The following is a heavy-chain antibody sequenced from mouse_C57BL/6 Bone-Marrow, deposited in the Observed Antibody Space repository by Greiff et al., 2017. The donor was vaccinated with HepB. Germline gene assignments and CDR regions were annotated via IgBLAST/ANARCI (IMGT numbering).Heavy chain of an antibody. V-gene: IGHV1-81*01. CDR2: IYPISGNT. CDR3: ARLSPCTAVVGGSIYWYFDV. D-gene: IGHD1-1*01. J-gene: IGHJ1*03. Sequence: QVQLQQSGAELARPGASVKLSCKASGYTFTSYGISWVKQRTGQGLEWIGKIYPISGNTYYNEKFKGKATLTADKSSSTAYMELRSLTSEDSAVYFGARLSPCTAVVGGSIYWYFDVWGTGTTVTVSS. CDR1: GYTFTSYG.